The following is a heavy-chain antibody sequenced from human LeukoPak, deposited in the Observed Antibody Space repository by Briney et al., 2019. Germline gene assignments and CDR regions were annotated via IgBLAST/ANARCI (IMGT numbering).Heavy chain of an antibody. V-gene: IGHV3-66*01. CDR2: IYSGGST. Sequence: GGSLRLSCAVSGFTVTNDYMNWVRQAPGKGLEWVSIIYSGGSTYYADSVKGRFTISRDNSKNTLYIQMNSLRTEDTAVYYCARDGERVLSHDHWGQGTLVTVSS. J-gene: IGHJ4*02. CDR3: ARDGERVLSHDH. CDR1: GFTVTNDY. D-gene: IGHD3-10*01.